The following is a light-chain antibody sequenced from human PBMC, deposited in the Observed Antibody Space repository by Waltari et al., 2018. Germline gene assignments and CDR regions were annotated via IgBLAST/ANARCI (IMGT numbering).Light chain of an antibody. J-gene: IGKJ4*01. CDR1: QSVSNN. V-gene: IGKV3-11*01. CDR2: DVS. CDR3: QQRTSWPPGLS. Sequence: EIVLTQSPATLSLSPGDRATLYCRASQSVSNNLAWYQQKPGQAPRLLIYDVSSRATGIPARISARGAGTDFTLTISSLEPEDSAVYYCQQRTSWPPGLSFGGGTNVEIK.